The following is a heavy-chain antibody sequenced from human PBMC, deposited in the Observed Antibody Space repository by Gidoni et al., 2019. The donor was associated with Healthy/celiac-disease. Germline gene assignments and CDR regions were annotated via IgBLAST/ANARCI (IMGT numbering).Heavy chain of an antibody. J-gene: IGHJ4*02. CDR2: IRSKANRYAT. D-gene: IGHD6-13*01. V-gene: IGHV3-73*01. CDR3: TRRIAAVEY. Sequence: EVQLVASGGGLVKPGGSLKLSCAASGFTFSGSAMHWVRQASGKGLEWVGRIRSKANRYATAYAASVKGRFTISRDDSKNTAYLQMNSLKTEDTAVYYCTRRIAAVEYWGQGTLVTVSS. CDR1: GFTFSGSA.